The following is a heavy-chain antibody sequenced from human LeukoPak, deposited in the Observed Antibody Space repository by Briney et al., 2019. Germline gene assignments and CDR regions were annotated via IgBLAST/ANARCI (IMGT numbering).Heavy chain of an antibody. CDR2: ISGSGGST. J-gene: IGHJ4*02. V-gene: IGHV3-23*01. CDR1: RFTFSSYA. CDR3: ANPRINYLYYFDY. D-gene: IGHD2/OR15-2a*01. Sequence: GGSLRLSCAASRFTFSSYAMSWVRQAPGKGLESVSAISGSGGSTYYADSVKGRFTISRDNSKNTLYLQMNSLRAEDTAVYYCANPRINYLYYFDYWGQGTLVTVSS.